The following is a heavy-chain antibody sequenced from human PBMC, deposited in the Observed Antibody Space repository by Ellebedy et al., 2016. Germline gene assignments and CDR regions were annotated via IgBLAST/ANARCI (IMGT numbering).Heavy chain of an antibody. Sequence: GESLKISXAASRFTFTSYAMHWVRQAPGKGLEWVAVISWDGSNRNYADSVKGRFTISRDNSRNTVYLQMNSLRAEDTAVYYCAPYCGGDCYDVDFWGQGTLVTVSS. CDR3: APYCGGDCYDVDF. CDR1: RFTFTSYA. CDR2: ISWDGSNR. V-gene: IGHV3-30-3*01. J-gene: IGHJ4*02. D-gene: IGHD2-21*01.